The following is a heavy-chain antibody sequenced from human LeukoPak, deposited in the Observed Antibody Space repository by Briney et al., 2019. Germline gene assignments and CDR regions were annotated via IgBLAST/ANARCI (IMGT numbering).Heavy chain of an antibody. CDR1: GNYW. D-gene: IGHD2/OR15-2a*01. CDR3: VSFYETY. J-gene: IGHJ4*02. Sequence: GGSLRLSCAASGNYWMHWVRQAPGKGLVWVSRINSDGSWTSYADSVKDRFTISKDNAKNTVYLQMNSLRAEDTAVYYCVSFYETYWGRGTLVTVSS. V-gene: IGHV3-74*01. CDR2: INSDGSWT.